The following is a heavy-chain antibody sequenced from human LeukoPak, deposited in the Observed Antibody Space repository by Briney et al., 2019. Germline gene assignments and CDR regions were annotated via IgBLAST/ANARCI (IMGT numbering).Heavy chain of an antibody. J-gene: IGHJ5*02. D-gene: IGHD2-2*01. CDR2: INHSGST. V-gene: IGHV4-34*01. Sequence: PSETLSLTCAVYGGSFSGYYWSWIRQPPGKGLEWIGEINHSGSTNYNPSLKSRVTISVDTSKNQFSLKLSSATAADTAVYYCARGRTVVVVPAARWFDPWGQGTLVTVSS. CDR1: GGSFSGYY. CDR3: ARGRTVVVVPAARWFDP.